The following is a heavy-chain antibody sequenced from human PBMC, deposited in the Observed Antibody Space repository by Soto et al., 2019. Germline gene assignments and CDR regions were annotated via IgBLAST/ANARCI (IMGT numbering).Heavy chain of an antibody. Sequence: QLQLQESGSGLVKPSQTLSLTCAVSGGSINSGGYSWSWIRQPPGKGLEWIGYIYHSATYYNPSLKSPVTISVDRSRNQFSLKLSSVTAADTAVYYCASISSRYCSGGTCYRPIDYWGQGTLVTVSS. CDR2: IYHSAT. V-gene: IGHV4-30-2*01. J-gene: IGHJ4*02. D-gene: IGHD2-15*01. CDR3: ASISSRYCSGGTCYRPIDY. CDR1: GGSINSGGYS.